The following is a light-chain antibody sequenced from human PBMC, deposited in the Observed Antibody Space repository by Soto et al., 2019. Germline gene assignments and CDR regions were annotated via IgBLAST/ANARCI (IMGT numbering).Light chain of an antibody. J-gene: IGKJ4*01. CDR1: PSVSNS. CDR2: DES. CDR3: QQRNKWPPVT. V-gene: IGKV3-11*01. Sequence: ESVLTQSPATLALSPGERATLSCRASPSVSNSLAWYQHKPGQAPRILIYDESNRATGVPTRFSGSGSGTDCTLTISSLEPEDFAVYYCQQRNKWPPVTFGGGTRVEIK.